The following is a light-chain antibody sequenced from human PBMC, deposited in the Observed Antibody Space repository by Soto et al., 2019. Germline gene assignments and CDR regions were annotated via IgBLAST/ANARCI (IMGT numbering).Light chain of an antibody. CDR3: HQRSNWLP. V-gene: IGKV3-11*01. CDR1: QSVSSY. Sequence: EKGLKQSPGTLSLSPGERATLSCRASQSVSSYLAWHQQKPGQAPRLLIYDASNRATGIPARFSGSGSGTDFTLTISSLEPDDFAVYYCHQRSNWLPFGGGTKVDIK. J-gene: IGKJ4*01. CDR2: DAS.